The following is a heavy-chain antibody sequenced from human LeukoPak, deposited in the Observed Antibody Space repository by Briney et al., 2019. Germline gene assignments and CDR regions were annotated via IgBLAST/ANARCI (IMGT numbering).Heavy chain of an antibody. J-gene: IGHJ4*02. Sequence: TGGSLRLSCAASGFTFSNYAMSWVRQAPGKGLEWVSGISWDSGSIAYADSVKGRFTISRDNAKNSLYLQMNSLRAEDMALYYCAKDPSLIGGGYFDYWGQGTLVTVSS. V-gene: IGHV3-9*03. D-gene: IGHD3-3*01. CDR2: ISWDSGSI. CDR3: AKDPSLIGGGYFDY. CDR1: GFTFSNYA.